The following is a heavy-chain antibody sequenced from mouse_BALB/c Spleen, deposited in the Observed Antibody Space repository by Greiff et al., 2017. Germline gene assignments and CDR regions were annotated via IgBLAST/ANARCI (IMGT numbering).Heavy chain of an antibody. CDR1: GYTFTSYW. CDR2: IDPSDSYT. CDR3: ARGGNYGTWFAY. J-gene: IGHJ3*01. Sequence: QVQLKQPGAELVKPGASVKLSCKASGYTFTSYWMHWVKQRPGQGLEWIGEIDPSDSYTNYNQKFKGKATLTVDKSSSTAYMQLSSLTSEDSAVYYCARGGNYGTWFAYWGQGTLVTVSA. D-gene: IGHD2-1*01. V-gene: IGHV1-69*02.